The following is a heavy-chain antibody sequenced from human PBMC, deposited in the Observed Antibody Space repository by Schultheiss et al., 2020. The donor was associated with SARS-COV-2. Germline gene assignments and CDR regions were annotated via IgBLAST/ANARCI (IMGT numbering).Heavy chain of an antibody. Sequence: GGSLRLSCTASGFTFSDYYMSWIRQAPGKGLEWISYISSSSSYTNHADSVKGRLTISRDNAKNSLYLQMNSLRAEDTAVYYCARVPVVTIDWFDPWGQGTLVTVSS. J-gene: IGHJ5*02. V-gene: IGHV3-11*06. D-gene: IGHD4-23*01. CDR3: ARVPVVTIDWFDP. CDR1: GFTFSDYY. CDR2: ISSSSSYT.